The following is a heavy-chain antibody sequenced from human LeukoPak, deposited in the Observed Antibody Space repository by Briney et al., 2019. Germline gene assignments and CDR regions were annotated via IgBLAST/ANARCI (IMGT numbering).Heavy chain of an antibody. D-gene: IGHD2-2*01. Sequence: PGGSLRLSCAASGFTFSSYGMHWVRQAPGKGLEWVAFIRYDGSNKYYADSVKGRFTISRDNSKNTLYLQMNSLRAEDTAVYYCATLSPDLGYCSSTSCSMTSDAFDIWGQGTMVTVSS. V-gene: IGHV3-30*02. CDR3: ATLSPDLGYCSSTSCSMTSDAFDI. J-gene: IGHJ3*02. CDR2: IRYDGSNK. CDR1: GFTFSSYG.